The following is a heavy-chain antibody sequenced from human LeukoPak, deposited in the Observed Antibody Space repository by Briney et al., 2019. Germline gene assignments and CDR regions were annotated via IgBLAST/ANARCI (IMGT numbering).Heavy chain of an antibody. V-gene: IGHV3-49*04. D-gene: IGHD1-1*01. CDR1: GLPFSDYA. J-gene: IGHJ4*02. Sequence: GGSLRLSCTVSGLPFSDYAFSWVRQSPGKGLEWVGFIRISTYGATTEYSAPAKDRFTISRDDSRSLAYLQMNNLKMEDTAVYYCATHRLESHDIQLDYWGQGAPVIVSS. CDR3: ATHRLESHDIQLDY. CDR2: IRISTYGATT.